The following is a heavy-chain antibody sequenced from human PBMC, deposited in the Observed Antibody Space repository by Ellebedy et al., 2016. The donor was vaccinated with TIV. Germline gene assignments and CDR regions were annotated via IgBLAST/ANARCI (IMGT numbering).Heavy chain of an antibody. J-gene: IGHJ4*02. Sequence: GESLKISCAASGFTFSSHDMHWVRQATGRGLEWVSAIATAGGTYYAGSVKGRFTISRENAKNSLYLQMNSLRAEDTAVYYCARTPSIVGATAFDYWGQGTLVTVSS. V-gene: IGHV3-13*01. CDR3: ARTPSIVGATAFDY. D-gene: IGHD1-26*01. CDR2: IATAGGT. CDR1: GFTFSSHD.